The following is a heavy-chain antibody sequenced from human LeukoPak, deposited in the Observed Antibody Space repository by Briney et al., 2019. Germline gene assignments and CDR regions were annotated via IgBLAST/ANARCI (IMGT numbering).Heavy chain of an antibody. V-gene: IGHV4-38-2*01. J-gene: IGHJ4*02. CDR1: GFSISSTYY. CDR2: ITHSGNT. CDR3: ARINAPVATFDY. D-gene: IGHD2-21*01. Sequence: NPSETLSLTCAVSGFSISSTYYGAWIRQTPGKGLEWIATITHSGNTYYISSLESRLTISLDTSKRHFSLRLTSVTAADTAVYYFARINAPVATFDYWGLGTLVAVSS.